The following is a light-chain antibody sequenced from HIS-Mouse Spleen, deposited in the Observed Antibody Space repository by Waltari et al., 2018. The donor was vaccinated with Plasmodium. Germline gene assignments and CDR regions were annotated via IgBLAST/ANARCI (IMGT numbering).Light chain of an antibody. CDR3: SSYTSSSTLDV. Sequence: QSALTQPASVSGSPGQSITISCTGTSSDVGGYNYVSWYQQHPGKAPKLMIYEVSNRPSGVSNRFSGSKPGNTASLTISGRQAEDEADYYCSSYTSSSTLDVFGTGTKVTVL. CDR2: EVS. CDR1: SSDVGGYNY. J-gene: IGLJ1*01. V-gene: IGLV2-14*01.